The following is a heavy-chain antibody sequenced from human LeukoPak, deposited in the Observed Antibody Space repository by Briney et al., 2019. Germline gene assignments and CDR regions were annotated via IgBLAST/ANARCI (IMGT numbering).Heavy chain of an antibody. Sequence: GGSLRLSCAASGFTFSSYAMSWVRQAPGKGLDWVSAISGSGGSTYYADSVKGRFTISRDNSKNTLYLQMNSLRAEDTAVYYCAKDPRATVVTPGGYFDYWGQGTLVTVSS. CDR3: AKDPRATVVTPGGYFDY. J-gene: IGHJ4*02. CDR1: GFTFSSYA. CDR2: ISGSGGST. D-gene: IGHD4-23*01. V-gene: IGHV3-23*01.